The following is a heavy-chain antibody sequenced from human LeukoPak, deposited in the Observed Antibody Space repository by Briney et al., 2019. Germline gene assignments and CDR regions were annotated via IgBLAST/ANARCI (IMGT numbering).Heavy chain of an antibody. CDR3: ARIQRDYYYIWGTYRYGAFDI. J-gene: IGHJ3*02. V-gene: IGHV4-61*02. D-gene: IGHD3-16*02. CDR1: GGSISSGSYY. Sequence: SQTLSLTCTVSGGSISSGSYYWSWIRQPAGKGLEWIGRIYTSGSTNYNPSLKSRVTISVDTSKNQFSLKLSSVTAADTAVYYCARIQRDYYYIWGTYRYGAFDIWGQGTMVTVSS. CDR2: IYTSGST.